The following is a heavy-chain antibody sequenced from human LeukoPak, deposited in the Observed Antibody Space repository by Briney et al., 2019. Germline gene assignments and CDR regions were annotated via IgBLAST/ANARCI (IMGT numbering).Heavy chain of an antibody. CDR2: ISAYNGNT. D-gene: IGHD3-3*01. Sequence: ASVKLSCNASGYTFTSYGVSWGRQSPGHRLEWMGWISAYNGNTKYAQKLQGRVTMTTDTSTSTAYMELRSLRSDDTAVYYCARVPFGVVNTFDYWGQGTLVTVSS. CDR3: ARVPFGVVNTFDY. CDR1: GYTFTSYG. V-gene: IGHV1-18*01. J-gene: IGHJ4*02.